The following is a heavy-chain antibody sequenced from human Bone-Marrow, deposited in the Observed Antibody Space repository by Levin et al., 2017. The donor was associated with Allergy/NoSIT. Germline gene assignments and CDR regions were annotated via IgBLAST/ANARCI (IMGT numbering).Heavy chain of an antibody. V-gene: IGHV3-74*01. CDR1: DFNFRTSW. Sequence: TGGSLRLSCAASDFNFRTSWMHWIRQVPGKGLVWVSRITGDGSGTHYGDSVKGRFTISRDNAKNTLYLHMNSLRAEDTALYFCVRDGGGDWYFDLWGRGTLVTVSS. J-gene: IGHJ2*01. CDR3: VRDGGGDWYFDL. CDR2: ITGDGSGT. D-gene: IGHD2-21*01.